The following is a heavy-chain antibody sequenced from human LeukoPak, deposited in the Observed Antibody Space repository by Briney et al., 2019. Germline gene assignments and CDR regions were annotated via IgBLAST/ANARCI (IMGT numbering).Heavy chain of an antibody. CDR2: ISSSDSPI. CDR1: GFTFGDYY. D-gene: IGHD3-3*01. J-gene: IGHJ6*03. V-gene: IGHV3-11*04. Sequence: GGSLRLSCAASGFTFGDYYMSWIRQAPGKGLEWVSYISSSDSPIYYADSVKGRFTISRDNAKNSLFLQMNSLGAEDTAVYYCARCEWHYYHYYMDVWGKGTMVTVSS. CDR3: ARCEWHYYHYYMDV.